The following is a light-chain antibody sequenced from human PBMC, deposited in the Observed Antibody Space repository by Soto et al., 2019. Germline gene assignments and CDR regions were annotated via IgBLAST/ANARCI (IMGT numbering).Light chain of an antibody. CDR3: ASWDDRLSGPV. CDR1: GSNIGGND. J-gene: IGLJ2*01. Sequence: QAVVTQAPSASGTPGQRVTISCYGSGSNIGGNDVNWYRLLPGTAPRLLIYSNNQRPSGVPDRFAGSKSGSSASLAISGLHSEDEATFYCASWDDRLSGPVFGGGTKLTVL. V-gene: IGLV1-44*01. CDR2: SNN.